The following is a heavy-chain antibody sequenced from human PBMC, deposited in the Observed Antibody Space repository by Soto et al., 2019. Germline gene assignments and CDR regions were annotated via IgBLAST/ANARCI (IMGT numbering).Heavy chain of an antibody. CDR2: ISGSSSTE. D-gene: IGHD5-18*01. Sequence: EVLLVESGGGLVPPGGSLRLSCAASGFTFRGYSMNWVRQAPGKGLEWISYISGSSSTEYYVDSVKGRFTISRDNARNSLYLQMNSLRDEDTAVYYCARVNTAMIDYWGQGTLVTVSS. CDR1: GFTFRGYS. CDR3: ARVNTAMIDY. J-gene: IGHJ4*02. V-gene: IGHV3-48*02.